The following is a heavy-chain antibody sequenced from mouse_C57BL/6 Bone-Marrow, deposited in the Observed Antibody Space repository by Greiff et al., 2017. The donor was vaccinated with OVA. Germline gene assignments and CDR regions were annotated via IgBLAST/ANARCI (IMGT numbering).Heavy chain of an antibody. CDR2: IDPENGDT. CDR1: GFNIKDDY. D-gene: IGHD2-1*01. V-gene: IGHV14-4*01. CDR3: TSYGNSDY. J-gene: IGHJ2*01. Sequence: EVKLVESGAELVRPGASVKLSCTASGFNIKDDYMHWVKQRPEQGLEWIGWIDPENGDTEYASKFQGKATITADTSSNTAYLQRSSLTSEDTAVYYCTSYGNSDYWGQGTTLTVSS.